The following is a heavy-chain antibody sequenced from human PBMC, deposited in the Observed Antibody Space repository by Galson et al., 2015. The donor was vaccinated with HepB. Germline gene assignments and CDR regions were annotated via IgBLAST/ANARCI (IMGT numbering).Heavy chain of an antibody. Sequence: SVKVSCKASGYTFTGYYMHWVRQAPGQGLEWMGWINPNSGGTNYAQKFQGRVTMTRDTSISTAYMELSRLRSDGTAVYYCASLGHFWSGYSLYEFDYWGQGTLVTVSS. CDR3: ASLGHFWSGYSLYEFDY. D-gene: IGHD3-3*02. V-gene: IGHV1-2*02. CDR2: INPNSGGT. J-gene: IGHJ4*02. CDR1: GYTFTGYY.